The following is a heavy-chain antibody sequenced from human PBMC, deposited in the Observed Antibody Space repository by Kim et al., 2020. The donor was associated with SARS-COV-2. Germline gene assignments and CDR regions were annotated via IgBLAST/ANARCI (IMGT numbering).Heavy chain of an antibody. J-gene: IGHJ4*02. D-gene: IGHD1-26*01. V-gene: IGHV4-39*07. CDR3: ATTSVGATFSSPFDY. CDR1: GGSISSSSYY. CDR2: IYYSGST. Sequence: SETLSLTCTVSGGSISSSSYYWGWIRQPPGKGLEWIGSIYYSGSTYYNPSLKSRVTISVDTSKNQFSLKLSSVTAADTAVYYCATTSVGATFSSPFDYWGQGTLVTVSS.